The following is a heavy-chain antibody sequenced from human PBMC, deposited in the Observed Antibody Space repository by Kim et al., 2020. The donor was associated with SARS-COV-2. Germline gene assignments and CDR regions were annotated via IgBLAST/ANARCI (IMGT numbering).Heavy chain of an antibody. CDR2: ISYDGSNK. CDR1: GFTFSSYG. CDR3: AKGAIYYYDSSGYPWYFDL. J-gene: IGHJ2*01. V-gene: IGHV3-30*18. D-gene: IGHD3-22*01. Sequence: GGSLRLSCAASGFTFSSYGMHWVRQAPGKALEWVAVISYDGSNKYYADSVKGRFTISRDNSKNTLYLQMNSLRAEDTAVYYCAKGAIYYYDSSGYPWYFDLWGRGTLVTVSS.